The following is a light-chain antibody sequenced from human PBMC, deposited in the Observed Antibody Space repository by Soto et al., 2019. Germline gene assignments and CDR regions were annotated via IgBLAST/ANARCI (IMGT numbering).Light chain of an antibody. V-gene: IGKV3-20*01. CDR1: QRVNSNY. Sequence: VLTQSPGTLSLSPWERATLSCRASQRVNSNYLAWYQQRPGQPPRLLIKGASSRATDTPDRFSGSGSGTDFTLTIAGLEPADSAVYYCQQYSSSPITFGQGTRLEIK. J-gene: IGKJ5*01. CDR2: GAS. CDR3: QQYSSSPIT.